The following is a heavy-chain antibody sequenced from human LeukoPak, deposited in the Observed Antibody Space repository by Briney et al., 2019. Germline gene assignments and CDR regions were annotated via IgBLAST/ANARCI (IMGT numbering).Heavy chain of an antibody. Sequence: GGSLRLSCAASGFTFSSYAMSWVRQAPGKGLEWVSVFSGNGESTDYADSVKGRFTISRDNSKNTLYLQMNSLRAEDTAVYYCAKDLGYYYDSSGYGSDYWGQGTLVTVSS. V-gene: IGHV3-23*01. CDR1: GFTFSSYA. J-gene: IGHJ4*02. CDR3: AKDLGYYYDSSGYGSDY. CDR2: FSGNGEST. D-gene: IGHD3-22*01.